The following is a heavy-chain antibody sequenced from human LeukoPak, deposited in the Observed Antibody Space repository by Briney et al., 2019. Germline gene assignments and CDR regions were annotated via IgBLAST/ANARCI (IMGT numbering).Heavy chain of an antibody. J-gene: IGHJ5*02. D-gene: IGHD6-19*01. V-gene: IGHV3-33*06. CDR3: AKCSTPGYTSGWCNWIDP. CDR1: GFTFSHCG. CDR2: IWYDGSNK. Sequence: GGSLRLSCTTSGFTFSHCGMHWVRRAPGKGLEWVAVIWYDGSNKYYADSVKGRFTISRDNSKNTLYLQMNGLRAEDAAVYYCAKCSTPGYTSGWCNWIDPWGQGTLVTVSS.